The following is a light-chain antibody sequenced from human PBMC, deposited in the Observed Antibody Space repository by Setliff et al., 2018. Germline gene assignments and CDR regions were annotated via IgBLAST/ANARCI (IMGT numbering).Light chain of an antibody. CDR3: QVWDSGSEHYV. CDR1: NIGGKS. V-gene: IGLV3-21*04. CDR2: YDS. Sequence: SYELTQPPSVPVAPGKTARITCGGNNIGGKSVNWYQQKPGRATVLVIYYDSDRPSGIPERFFGSNSGNTATLTISRVEAGDEADYYCQVWDSGSEHYVFGTGTKVTVL. J-gene: IGLJ1*01.